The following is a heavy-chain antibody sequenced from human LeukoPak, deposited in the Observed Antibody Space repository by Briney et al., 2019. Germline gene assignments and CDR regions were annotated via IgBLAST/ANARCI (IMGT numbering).Heavy chain of an antibody. V-gene: IGHV3-53*01. CDR3: ARQALSYCGGDLHLCYFDY. J-gene: IGHJ4*02. D-gene: IGHD2-21*02. CDR2: IYSGGST. Sequence: GGSLRLSYAASGFTVSSNYMSWVRQAPGKGLEWVSVIYSGGSTYYADSVKGRFTISRDNSKNTLYLQMNSLRAEDTAVYYCARQALSYCGGDLHLCYFDYWGQGTLVTVSS. CDR1: GFTVSSNY.